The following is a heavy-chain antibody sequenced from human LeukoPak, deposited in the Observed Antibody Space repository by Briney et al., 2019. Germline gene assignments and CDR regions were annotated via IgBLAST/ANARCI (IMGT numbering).Heavy chain of an antibody. V-gene: IGHV4-4*07. D-gene: IGHD3-22*01. J-gene: IGHJ4*02. CDR2: IYASGST. CDR1: GGSISSYY. Sequence: SETLSLTCTVSGGSISSYYWSWIRQPAGKGLEWIGRIYASGSTNYNPSLKSRVTMSVDTSKNQFPLKLSSVTAADTAVYYCARDPRGDSSGYYSYFDYWGQGTLVTVSS. CDR3: ARDPRGDSSGYYSYFDY.